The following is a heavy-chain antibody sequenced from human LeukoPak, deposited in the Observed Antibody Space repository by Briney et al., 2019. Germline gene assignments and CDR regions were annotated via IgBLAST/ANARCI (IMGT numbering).Heavy chain of an antibody. CDR1: GFTFDDYA. V-gene: IGHV3-9*01. CDR3: AKGRSGWYSSFDY. Sequence: PGRPLRLSCAASGFTFDDYAMHWVRQAPGKGLEWVSGISWNSGSIGYADSVKGRFTISRDNAKNSLYLQMNSLRAEDTALYYCAKGRSGWYSSFDYWGQGTLVTVSS. CDR2: ISWNSGSI. D-gene: IGHD6-19*01. J-gene: IGHJ4*02.